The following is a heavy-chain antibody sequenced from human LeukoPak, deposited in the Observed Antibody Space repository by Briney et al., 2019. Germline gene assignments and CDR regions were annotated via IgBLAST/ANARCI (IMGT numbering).Heavy chain of an antibody. V-gene: IGHV4-59*01. D-gene: IGHD3-22*01. J-gene: IGHJ3*02. CDR1: GGXXXSYY. CDR3: ARVYDSSGYSAFDI. CDR2: IYYSGST. Sequence: LXLXXXXSGGXXXSYYGSWIRQPPGKGLEWIVYIYYSGSTNYNPSLKSRVTISVDTSKNQFSLKLSSVTAADTAVYYCARVYDSSGYSAFDIWGQGTMVTVSS.